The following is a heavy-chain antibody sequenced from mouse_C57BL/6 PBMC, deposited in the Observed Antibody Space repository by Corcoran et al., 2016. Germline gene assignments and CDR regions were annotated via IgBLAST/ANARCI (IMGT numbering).Heavy chain of an antibody. Sequence: EVQLQQSGPELVKPGASVKISCTASGYTFTDYYMNWVKQRHGKSLEWIGDINPNNGGTSYNQKFKGKATLTVDKSSSTAYMELRSLTSEDSAVYYCARSNGYDEAWFAYWGQGTLVTVSA. CDR1: GYTFTDYY. CDR2: INPNNGGT. CDR3: ARSNGYDEAWFAY. V-gene: IGHV1-26*01. J-gene: IGHJ3*01. D-gene: IGHD2-2*01.